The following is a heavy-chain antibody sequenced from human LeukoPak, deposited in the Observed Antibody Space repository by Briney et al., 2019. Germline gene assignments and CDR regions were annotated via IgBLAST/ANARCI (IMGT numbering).Heavy chain of an antibody. Sequence: SETLSLTCAVYGGSFGGYYWSWIRQPPGKGLEWIGEINHSGSTNYNPSLKSRVTISVDTSKNQFSLKLSSVTAADTAVYYCARVPHYYDSSGYHRTAGYWGQGTLVTVSS. V-gene: IGHV4-34*01. J-gene: IGHJ4*02. CDR3: ARVPHYYDSSGYHRTAGY. CDR1: GGSFGGYY. D-gene: IGHD3-22*01. CDR2: INHSGST.